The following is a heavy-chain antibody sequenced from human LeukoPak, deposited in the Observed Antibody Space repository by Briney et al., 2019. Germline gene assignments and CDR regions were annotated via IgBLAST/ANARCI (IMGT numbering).Heavy chain of an antibody. J-gene: IGHJ4*02. CDR3: ARADGGTYYDYVWGSYYSY. CDR2: ISSSSSTI. D-gene: IGHD3-16*01. Sequence: PGGSLRLSCAASGFTFSSYSMNWVRQAPGKGLEWVSYISSSSSTIYYVDSVKGRFTISRDNAKNSLYLQMNSLRDEDTAVYYCARADGGTYYDYVWGSYYSYWDQGTLVTVSS. CDR1: GFTFSSYS. V-gene: IGHV3-48*02.